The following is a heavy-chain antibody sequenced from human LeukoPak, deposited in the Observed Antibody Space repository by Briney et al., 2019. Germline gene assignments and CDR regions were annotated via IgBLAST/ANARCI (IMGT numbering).Heavy chain of an antibody. CDR1: GGTFSSYA. J-gene: IGHJ4*02. CDR2: IIPIFGTA. V-gene: IGHV1-69*05. Sequence: SVKVSCKASGGTFSSYAISWVRQAPGQGLEWVGRIIPIFGTANYAQKFQGRVTITTDESTSTAYMELSSLRSEDTAVYYCARLGAVADNFDYWGQGTLVTVSS. D-gene: IGHD6-19*01. CDR3: ARLGAVADNFDY.